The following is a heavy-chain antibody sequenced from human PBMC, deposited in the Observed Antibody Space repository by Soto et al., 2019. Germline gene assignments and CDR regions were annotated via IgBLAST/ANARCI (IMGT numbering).Heavy chain of an antibody. CDR2: INHSGST. D-gene: IGHD5-12*01. CDR1: GGSFSGYY. CDR3: ARVLGGDGYNSPRDY. V-gene: IGHV4-34*01. J-gene: IGHJ4*02. Sequence: QVQLQQWGAGLLKPSETLSLTCAVYGGSFSGYYWSWIRQPPGKGLEWIGEINHSGSTNYNPSLKSRVTISVDTSKNQFSLKLSSVTAADTAVYYCARVLGGDGYNSPRDYWGQGTLVTVSS.